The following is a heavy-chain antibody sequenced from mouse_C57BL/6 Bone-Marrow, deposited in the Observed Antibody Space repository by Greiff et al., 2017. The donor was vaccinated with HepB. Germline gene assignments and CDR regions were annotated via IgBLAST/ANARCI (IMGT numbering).Heavy chain of an antibody. V-gene: IGHV1-54*01. CDR2: INPGSGGT. Sequence: VQVVESGAELVRPGTSVKVSCKASGYAFTNYLIEWVKQRPGQGLEWIGVINPGSGGTNYNETFKGKATLTADKSSSTAYMQLSSLTSEDAAVYFCARDVRGWCAYWGQGTLVTVSA. CDR3: ARDVRGWCAY. CDR1: GYAFTNYL. D-gene: IGHD2-14*01. J-gene: IGHJ3*01.